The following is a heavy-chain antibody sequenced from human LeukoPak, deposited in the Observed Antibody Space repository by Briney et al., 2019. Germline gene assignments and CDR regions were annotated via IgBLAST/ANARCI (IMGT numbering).Heavy chain of an antibody. D-gene: IGHD3-3*01. Sequence: GASVKVSCKASGYTFTSYEINWVRQATGQGLEWMGHIILLFGSTHYAQNFHGRLTISADESTRTAFMELSSLRSEDTALYYCAREMESLANGFDIWGQGTMVTVSS. CDR3: AREMESLANGFDI. J-gene: IGHJ3*02. CDR2: IILLFGST. CDR1: GYTFTSYE. V-gene: IGHV1-69*13.